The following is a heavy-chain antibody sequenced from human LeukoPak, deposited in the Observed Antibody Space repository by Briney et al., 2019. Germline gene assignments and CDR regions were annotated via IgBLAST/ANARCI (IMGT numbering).Heavy chain of an antibody. J-gene: IGHJ6*03. D-gene: IGHD6-13*01. CDR3: ARGIAAAGSVRSEHLSYYYYMDV. V-gene: IGHV4-4*07. Sequence: SETLSLTCTVSGGSIHNFYWTWVRQSAGKGLEWIGRMYSSGGSNSNPSLKGRVTMSVDTSKKLFSLRLRSVTAADTGVYYCARGIAAAGSVRSEHLSYYYYMDVWGKGTTVTVSS. CDR2: MYSSGGS. CDR1: GGSIHNFY.